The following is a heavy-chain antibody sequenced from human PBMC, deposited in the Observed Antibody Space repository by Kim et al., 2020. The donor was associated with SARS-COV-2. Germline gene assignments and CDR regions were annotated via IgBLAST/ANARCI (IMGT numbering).Heavy chain of an antibody. V-gene: IGHV3-30*18. D-gene: IGHD6-6*01. CDR3: AKDLQQLVIRLPDFDY. Sequence: GRSLRLSCAASGFTFSSYGMHWVRQAPGKGLEWVAVISYDGSNKYYADSVKGRFTISRDTSKNTLYLQMNSLRAEDTAVYYFAKDLQQLVIRLPDFDYWG. CDR2: ISYDGSNK. CDR1: GFTFSSYG. J-gene: IGHJ4*01.